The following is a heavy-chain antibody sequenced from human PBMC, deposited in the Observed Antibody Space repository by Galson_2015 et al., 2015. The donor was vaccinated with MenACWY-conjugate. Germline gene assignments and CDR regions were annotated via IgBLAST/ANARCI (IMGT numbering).Heavy chain of an antibody. CDR1: GFTFSSYA. CDR2: ISGSGGST. Sequence: SLRLSCAASGFTFSSYAMSWVRQAPGKGLEWVSAISGSGGSTYYADSVKGRFTISRDNSKNTLYLQMNSLRAEDTAVYYCATLDFTWHDAFDIWGQGTMVTVSS. J-gene: IGHJ3*02. D-gene: IGHD3/OR15-3a*01. V-gene: IGHV3-23*01. CDR3: ATLDFTWHDAFDI.